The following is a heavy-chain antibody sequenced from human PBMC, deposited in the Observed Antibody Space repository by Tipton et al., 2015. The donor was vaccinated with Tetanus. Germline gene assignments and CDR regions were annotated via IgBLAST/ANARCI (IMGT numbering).Heavy chain of an antibody. D-gene: IGHD4-23*01. CDR3: ARVRGGKSVRLYYFDY. V-gene: IGHV4-39*07. CDR1: GGSISSSSYY. CDR2: IYYSGST. J-gene: IGHJ4*02. Sequence: LRLSCTVSGGSISSSSYYWGWIRQPPGKGPEWIGSIYYSGSTYYNPSLKSRVTISVDTSKNQFSLKLSSVTAADTAVYYCARVRGGKSVRLYYFDYWGQGTLVTVSS.